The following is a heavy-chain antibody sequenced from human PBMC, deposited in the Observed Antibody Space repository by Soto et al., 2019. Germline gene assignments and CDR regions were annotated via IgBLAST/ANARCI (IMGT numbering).Heavy chain of an antibody. Sequence: SETLSLTCTVSGGSISSYYWSWIRQPPGKGLEWIGYIYYSGSTNYNPSLKSRVTISVDTSKNQFSLKLSSVTAADTAVYYCARLDFRDCTNGVCYESNYYYMDVWGKGTTVTVSS. J-gene: IGHJ6*03. D-gene: IGHD2-8*01. CDR1: GGSISSYY. CDR2: IYYSGST. V-gene: IGHV4-59*08. CDR3: ARLDFRDCTNGVCYESNYYYMDV.